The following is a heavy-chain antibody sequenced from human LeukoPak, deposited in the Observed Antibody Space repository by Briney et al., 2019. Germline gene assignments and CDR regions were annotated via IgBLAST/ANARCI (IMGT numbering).Heavy chain of an antibody. J-gene: IGHJ4*02. Sequence: GGSLRLSCAASGFTVSSNYMSWVRQAPGKGLEWVSVIYGGGSTYYADSVKGRFTISRDTSNNTVNLQMNSLRAEDTAVYYCARGQLLWGFDYWGQGTLVTVSS. D-gene: IGHD2-2*01. V-gene: IGHV3-53*01. CDR1: GFTVSSNY. CDR2: IYGGGST. CDR3: ARGQLLWGFDY.